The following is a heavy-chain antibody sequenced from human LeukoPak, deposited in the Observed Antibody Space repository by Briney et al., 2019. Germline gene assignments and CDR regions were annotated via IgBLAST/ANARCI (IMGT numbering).Heavy chain of an antibody. CDR1: GFTFSDYY. CDR2: VSGSGSST. J-gene: IGHJ4*02. CDR3: AKVSLPMTTVTPVDY. D-gene: IGHD4-17*01. Sequence: GGSLRLSCAASGFTFSDYYMTWIRQAPGKGLEWVSAVSGSGSSTYYADSVKGRFTISRDNSKNTLFLQMNSLRADDTAVYYCAKVSLPMTTVTPVDYWGQGTLVTVSS. V-gene: IGHV3-23*01.